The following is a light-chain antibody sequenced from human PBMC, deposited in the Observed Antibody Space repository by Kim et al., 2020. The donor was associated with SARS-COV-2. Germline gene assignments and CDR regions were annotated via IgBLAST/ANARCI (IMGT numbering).Light chain of an antibody. CDR3: QQYGSSPPLT. J-gene: IGKJ4*01. CDR2: GAS. CDR1: QRVSSSH. Sequence: PGDRATLSCRASQRVSSSHLSWYQQKPGQAPRLLIYGASSRATGIPDRFSGSGSGTDFTLTISRLETEDFAVYYCQQYGSSPPLTFGGGTKVDI. V-gene: IGKV3-20*01.